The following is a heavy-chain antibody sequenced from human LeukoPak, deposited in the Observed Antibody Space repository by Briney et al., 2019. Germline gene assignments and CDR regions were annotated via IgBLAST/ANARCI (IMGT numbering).Heavy chain of an antibody. D-gene: IGHD4-23*01. CDR2: IIPIFGTA. V-gene: IGHV1-69*13. Sequence: SVKVSFKASGGTFSSYAISWVRQAPGQGLEWMGGIIPIFGTANYAQKFQGRVTITADESTSTAYMELSSLRSEDTAVYYCARSTTVVTLLYNWFDPWGQGTLVTVSS. CDR1: GGTFSSYA. J-gene: IGHJ5*02. CDR3: ARSTTVVTLLYNWFDP.